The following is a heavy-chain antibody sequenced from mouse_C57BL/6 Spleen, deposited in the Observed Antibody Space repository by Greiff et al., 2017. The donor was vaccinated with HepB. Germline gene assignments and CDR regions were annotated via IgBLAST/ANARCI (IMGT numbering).Heavy chain of an antibody. Sequence: DVKLVESGPELVKPGASVKISCKASGYSFTGYYMNWVKQSPEKSLEWIGEINPSTGGTTYNQKFKAKATLTVDKSSSTAYMQLKSLTSEDSAVYYCARLGPSMDYWGQGTSVTVSS. J-gene: IGHJ4*01. CDR1: GYSFTGYY. CDR3: ARLGPSMDY. CDR2: INPSTGGT. V-gene: IGHV1-42*01. D-gene: IGHD4-1*01.